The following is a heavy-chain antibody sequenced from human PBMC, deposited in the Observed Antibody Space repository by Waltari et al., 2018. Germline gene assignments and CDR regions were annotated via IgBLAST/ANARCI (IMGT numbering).Heavy chain of an antibody. CDR2: ISWNSGSI. J-gene: IGHJ4*02. CDR1: GFTFDDYA. CDR3: AKRAYDSSGPLDY. D-gene: IGHD3-22*01. Sequence: EVQLVESGGGLVQPGRSLRLSCAASGFTFDDYAMQWVRQAPGKGRELVSGISWNSGSIGYSDSVKGRFTISRDNAKNSLYLQMNSLRAEDTALYYCAKRAYDSSGPLDYWGQGTLVTVSS. V-gene: IGHV3-9*01.